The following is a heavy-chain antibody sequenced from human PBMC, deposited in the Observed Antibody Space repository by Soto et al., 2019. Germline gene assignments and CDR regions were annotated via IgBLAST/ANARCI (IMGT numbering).Heavy chain of an antibody. D-gene: IGHD1-1*01. Sequence: QVQLVESGGGVVQPGRSLRLSCAGSGFTIRDYGMHWVRQAPGKGLEWVAVIWYDGSDKYYADSVKGRFTISRDNSKNTLYLQMSSLRGEDTAVYYCARQSLGNIRLRGFDYWGQGTLVTVSS. J-gene: IGHJ4*02. CDR2: IWYDGSDK. CDR3: ARQSLGNIRLRGFDY. CDR1: GFTIRDYG. V-gene: IGHV3-33*01.